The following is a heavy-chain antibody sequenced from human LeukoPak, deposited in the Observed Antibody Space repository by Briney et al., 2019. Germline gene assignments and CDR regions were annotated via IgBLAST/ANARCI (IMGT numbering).Heavy chain of an antibody. CDR1: GFTFTSSA. V-gene: IGHV1-58*02. Sequence: GTSVKVSCKASGFTFTSSAMQWVRQARGQRLEWIGWIVVGSGNTNYAQKFQERVTITRDMSTSTAYMELSSLRSEDTAVYYCAADLPSGQSPFDPWGQGTLVTVSS. J-gene: IGHJ5*02. CDR2: IVVGSGNT. CDR3: AADLPSGQSPFDP. D-gene: IGHD2-15*01.